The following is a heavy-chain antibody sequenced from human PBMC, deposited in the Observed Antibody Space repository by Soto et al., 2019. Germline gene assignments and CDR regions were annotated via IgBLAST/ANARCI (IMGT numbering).Heavy chain of an antibody. Sequence: EVQLLESGGGLVQPGGSLRLSCAASGFTFSSYAMSWVRQAPGKGLEWVSAISGSGGSTYYADSVKGRFTISRDNSKNTLYRPMNSLRAEDTAVYYCAKQSSYYYDSSGYPDYWGQGTLVTVSS. CDR1: GFTFSSYA. D-gene: IGHD3-22*01. V-gene: IGHV3-23*01. CDR3: AKQSSYYYDSSGYPDY. CDR2: ISGSGGST. J-gene: IGHJ4*02.